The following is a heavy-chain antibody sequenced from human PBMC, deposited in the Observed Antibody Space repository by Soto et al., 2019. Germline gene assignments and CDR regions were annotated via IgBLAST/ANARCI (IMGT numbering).Heavy chain of an antibody. CDR3: ARTGRSGLRWLDFFDP. V-gene: IGHV5-51*01. Sequence: PGEXLKISCETSGFTFTNYWIVWVRQVPGKGLEWMGLIYPADSDTRYNPSFQGQVTISADTSTNTAFLHWSSLSASDSATYFCARTGRSGLRWLDFFDPWGQGTLVTVSS. D-gene: IGHD4-17*01. J-gene: IGHJ5*02. CDR2: IYPADSDT. CDR1: GFTFTNYW.